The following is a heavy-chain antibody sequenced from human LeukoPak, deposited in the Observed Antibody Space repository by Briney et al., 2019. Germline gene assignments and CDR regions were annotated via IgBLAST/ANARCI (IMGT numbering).Heavy chain of an antibody. Sequence: SETLSLTCAVSGYSISSDYYSIDYYWGWIRQPPGKGLEWIASLYHSGTTYYNPSLKSRVIISVDTSKNQFSLKLSSVTAADTAVYYCASYNSGYRFDYWGQGTLVTVSS. CDR2: LYHSGTT. CDR3: ASYNSGYRFDY. V-gene: IGHV4-38-2*01. D-gene: IGHD3-22*01. J-gene: IGHJ4*02. CDR1: GYSISSDYYSIDYY.